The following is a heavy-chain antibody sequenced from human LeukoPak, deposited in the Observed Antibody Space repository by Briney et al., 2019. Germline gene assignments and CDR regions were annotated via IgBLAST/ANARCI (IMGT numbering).Heavy chain of an antibody. CDR1: GFTFSGAW. Sequence: GGSLRLSCAASGFTFSGAWMHWVRQAPGKGLVWVSRINNDGTTTMYADSVKGRFTSSRDNSNNTLYVQMNSLRVEDTAVYYCAKSGGLSGSGRLAMDVWGQGTTVTVSS. CDR3: AKSGGLSGSGRLAMDV. J-gene: IGHJ6*02. CDR2: INNDGTTT. D-gene: IGHD3-10*01. V-gene: IGHV3-74*03.